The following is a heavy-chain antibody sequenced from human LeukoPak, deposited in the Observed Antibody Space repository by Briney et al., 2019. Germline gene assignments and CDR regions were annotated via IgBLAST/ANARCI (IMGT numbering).Heavy chain of an antibody. CDR1: GYSFTPYW. D-gene: IGHD3-10*01. CDR3: ARFHGSGTSSYFDS. Sequence: GESLKISCKGSGYSFTPYWIAWVRQMPGKGLECVGIIYPGDSDTRYSPSFQGQVTISIDKSINTAYLQWSSLKASDTAMYYCARFHGSGTSSYFDSWGQGTPVTVSS. CDR2: IYPGDSDT. V-gene: IGHV5-51*01. J-gene: IGHJ4*02.